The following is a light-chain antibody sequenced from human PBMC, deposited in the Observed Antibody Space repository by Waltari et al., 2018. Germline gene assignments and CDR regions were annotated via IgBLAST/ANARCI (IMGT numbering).Light chain of an antibody. CDR1: SSDVGGDDS. V-gene: IGLV2-14*03. CDR2: DVN. CDR3: SSQSTKNGVI. Sequence: QSALTQPASVSGSPGQSITISCTGSSSDVGGDDSVSWYEDHPGQAPKVIIYDVNKRPSWVSDRFSGAKSGNTASLTISGLQAEDEATCYCSSQSTKNGVIFGGGTKVTVL. J-gene: IGLJ2*01.